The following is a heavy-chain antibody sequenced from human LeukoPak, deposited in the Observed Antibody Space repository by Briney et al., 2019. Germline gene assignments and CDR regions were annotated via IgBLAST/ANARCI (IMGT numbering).Heavy chain of an antibody. CDR2: IYYSGST. CDR1: GGSIRSTSYY. D-gene: IGHD3-10*01. Sequence: PSETLSLTCTVSGGSIRSTSYYWGWIRQPPGKGLEWIGSIYYSGSTYYNPSLKSRVTISVDTSKNQFSLKLSSVTAADTAVYYCARQGSFGDFTLPNWFDPWGQGTLVTVSS. J-gene: IGHJ5*02. CDR3: ARQGSFGDFTLPNWFDP. V-gene: IGHV4-39*01.